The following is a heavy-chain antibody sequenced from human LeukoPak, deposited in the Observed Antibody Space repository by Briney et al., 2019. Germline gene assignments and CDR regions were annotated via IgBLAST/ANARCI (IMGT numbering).Heavy chain of an antibody. D-gene: IGHD3-3*01. CDR1: GFTFSYAW. CDR3: ARVRRFWSGYREPYMDV. J-gene: IGHJ6*03. Sequence: GGSLRLSCAASGFTFSYAWLTWVRQAPGKGLEWVGRIKSKSDGGTPDYAAPVKGRFTISRDDSRNTLYLQMDSLKTEDTAVYYCARVRRFWSGYREPYMDVWGKGTTVTVSS. V-gene: IGHV3-15*01. CDR2: IKSKSDGGTP.